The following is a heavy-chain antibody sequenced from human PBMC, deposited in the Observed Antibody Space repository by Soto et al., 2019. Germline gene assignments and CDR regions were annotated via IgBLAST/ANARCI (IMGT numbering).Heavy chain of an antibody. CDR3: AREMITFGGVIPYYMDV. J-gene: IGHJ6*03. CDR1: GYTFTSHG. D-gene: IGHD3-16*02. V-gene: IGHV1-18*01. CDR2: ISAYNGNT. Sequence: ASVKVSCKASGYTFTSHGISWVRQAPGQGLEWMGWISAYNGNTNYAQKLQGRVTMTTDTSTSTAYMELRSLRSDDTAVYYCAREMITFGGVIPYYMDVWGKGTTVTVSS.